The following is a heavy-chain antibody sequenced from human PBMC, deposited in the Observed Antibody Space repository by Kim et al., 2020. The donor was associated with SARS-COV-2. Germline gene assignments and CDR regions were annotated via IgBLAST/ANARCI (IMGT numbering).Heavy chain of an antibody. J-gene: IGHJ4*02. Sequence: SHTLSLTCAISGDSVSSTSAAWNWIRQSPSRGLEWLGRTYYRSKWYHDYAVSVKSRMTINPDTSKNQFSLQLNSVTPDDTAVYYCARGGGRGIVVVPAAEFDYWGQGSLVTVSS. CDR2: TYYRSKWYH. V-gene: IGHV6-1*01. CDR1: GDSVSSTSAA. D-gene: IGHD2-2*01. CDR3: ARGGGRGIVVVPAAEFDY.